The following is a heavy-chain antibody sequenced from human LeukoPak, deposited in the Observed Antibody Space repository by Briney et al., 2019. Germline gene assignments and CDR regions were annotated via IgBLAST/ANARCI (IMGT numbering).Heavy chain of an antibody. CDR1: GYSFTNYG. V-gene: IGHV1-18*01. D-gene: IGHD3-22*01. CDR2: ISAYNGNT. J-gene: IGHJ4*02. CDR3: ARSHSGSLRAPFDY. Sequence: ASVKVSCKASGYSFTNYGFIWVRQAPGQGLGWLGWISAYNGNTAYAQKIQGRVTMTTDTSASTVYMDLRSLRSDDTAVYYCARSHSGSLRAPFDYWGQGTLVTVSS.